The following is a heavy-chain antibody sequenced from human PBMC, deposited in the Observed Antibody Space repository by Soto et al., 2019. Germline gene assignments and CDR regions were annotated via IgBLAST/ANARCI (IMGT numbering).Heavy chain of an antibody. CDR2: ISSSSSYI. J-gene: IGHJ4*02. Sequence: GGSLRLACAAYGFTFSSYSMNWVRQAPGKGLEWVSSISSSSSYIYYADSVKGRFTISRDNAKNSLYLQMNSLRAEDTAVYYCLTFGGVISQDYWGQGTLVTVPQ. D-gene: IGHD3-16*02. V-gene: IGHV3-21*01. CDR3: LTFGGVISQDY. CDR1: GFTFSSYS.